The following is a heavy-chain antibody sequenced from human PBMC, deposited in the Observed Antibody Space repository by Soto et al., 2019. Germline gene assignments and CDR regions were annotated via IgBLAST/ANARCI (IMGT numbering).Heavy chain of an antibody. CDR2: ISGSGGST. V-gene: IGHV3-23*01. Sequence: GGSLRLSCAASGFTFSSYAMIWVRQAPGKGLEWVSAISGSGGSTYYADSVKGRFTISRDNSKNTLYLQMNSLRAEDTAVYYCAKAPTEDLYYYYYMEVWGKGTTVTVSS. J-gene: IGHJ6*03. CDR3: AKAPTEDLYYYYYMEV. CDR1: GFTFSSYA. D-gene: IGHD4-17*01.